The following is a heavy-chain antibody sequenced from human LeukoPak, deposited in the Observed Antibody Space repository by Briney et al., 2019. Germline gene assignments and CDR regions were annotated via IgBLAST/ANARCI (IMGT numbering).Heavy chain of an antibody. Sequence: SQTLSLSCAISGDSVSSNSAAWNWIRRSPSRGLEWLGWTYYRSKWYNEYAVSVKSRITINPDTSKNQFSLQLNSVTPEDTAVYYCATWRFDYWGQGTLVAVSS. V-gene: IGHV6-1*01. D-gene: IGHD1-1*01. CDR2: TYYRSKWYN. CDR3: ATWRFDY. J-gene: IGHJ4*02. CDR1: GDSVSSNSAA.